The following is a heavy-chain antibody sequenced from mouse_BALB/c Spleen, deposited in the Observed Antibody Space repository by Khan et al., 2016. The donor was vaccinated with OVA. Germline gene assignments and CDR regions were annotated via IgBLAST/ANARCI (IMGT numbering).Heavy chain of an antibody. CDR2: INPSNGGT. Sequence: QVQLQQSGAELVKPGASVRLSCKASGYTFSSYYMYWVKQRPGQGLEWIGGINPSNGGTYFNEKLKTKATLTVDKSSSTAYMQLSSLTAEDSAVFYCTRSGYANPFAYWGQGTLVTVSA. CDR1: GYTFSSYY. D-gene: IGHD2-10*02. CDR3: TRSGYANPFAY. V-gene: IGHV1S81*02. J-gene: IGHJ3*01.